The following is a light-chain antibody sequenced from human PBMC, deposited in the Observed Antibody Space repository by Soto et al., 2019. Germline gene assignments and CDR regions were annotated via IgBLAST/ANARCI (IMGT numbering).Light chain of an antibody. J-gene: IGKJ5*01. Sequence: EIVLTQSPAALSLSAVERFILSCRASQSVSSYLAWYQQKPGQAPKLLIFDASTRATGVPARFSGSGSGTEFTLTVSSLQSEDIAVYFCQQYNNWPPNFGQGTRLEIK. CDR3: QQYNNWPPN. CDR2: DAS. V-gene: IGKV3-15*01. CDR1: QSVSSY.